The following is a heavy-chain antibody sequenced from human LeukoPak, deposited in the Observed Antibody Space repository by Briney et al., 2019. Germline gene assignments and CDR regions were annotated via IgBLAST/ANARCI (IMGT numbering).Heavy chain of an antibody. CDR1: GFTFSSYE. CDR3: ARGPHPYSSGWYLFDY. D-gene: IGHD6-19*01. Sequence: PAGALRLSCAASGFTFSSYEMNWVRQAPGKGLEWVSYISIRGSTIYYADSVKGRFTISRDNARNSLYLQMNSLRGEDTAVYYCARGPHPYSSGWYLFDYWGQGNLVTASA. J-gene: IGHJ4*02. V-gene: IGHV3-48*03. CDR2: ISIRGSTI.